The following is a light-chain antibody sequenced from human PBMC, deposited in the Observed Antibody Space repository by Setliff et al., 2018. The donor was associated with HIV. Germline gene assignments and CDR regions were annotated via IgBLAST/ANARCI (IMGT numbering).Light chain of an antibody. Sequence: SYELTQPPSVSVAPGKTARITCEGNNIGSASVRWYQQKPGQAPVVVIYYDSDRPSGIPERFSGSNSGNTATLTISRVEAGDEADYYCQVWDSSSDHPFAFGTGTKVTVL. CDR1: NIGSAS. J-gene: IGLJ1*01. CDR2: YDS. CDR3: QVWDSSSDHPFA. V-gene: IGLV3-21*04.